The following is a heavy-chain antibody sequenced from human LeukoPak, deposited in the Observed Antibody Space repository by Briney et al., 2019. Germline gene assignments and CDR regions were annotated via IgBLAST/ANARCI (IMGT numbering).Heavy chain of an antibody. Sequence: MSSETLSLTCTVSGGSISSSSYYWGWIRQPPGKGLEWIGSIYYSGSTYYNPSLKSRVTISVDTSKNQFSLKLSSVTAADTAVYYCAMGGYNKFGGAIWYYYYGMDVWGQGTTVTVSS. J-gene: IGHJ6*02. CDR2: IYYSGST. CDR1: GGSISSSSYY. V-gene: IGHV4-39*01. CDR3: AMGGYNKFGGAIWYYYYGMDV. D-gene: IGHD3-16*01.